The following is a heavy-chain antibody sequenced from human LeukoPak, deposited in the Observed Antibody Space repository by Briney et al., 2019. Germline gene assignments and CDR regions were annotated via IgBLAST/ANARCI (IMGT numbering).Heavy chain of an antibody. CDR1: GFTFNSYR. Sequence: GGSLRRSCAASGFTFNSYRLHWVRQAPGQGLVWVSRINSDGSSTSYADSVKGRFTISRDNARNSPYLQINSPRADAMDVYDSWRVGHDSRVWPKPRYYYYMVVWGKGTTVTISS. CDR3: WRVGHDSRVWPKPRYYYYMVV. CDR2: INSDGSST. D-gene: IGHD3-9*01. J-gene: IGHJ6*03. V-gene: IGHV3-74*01.